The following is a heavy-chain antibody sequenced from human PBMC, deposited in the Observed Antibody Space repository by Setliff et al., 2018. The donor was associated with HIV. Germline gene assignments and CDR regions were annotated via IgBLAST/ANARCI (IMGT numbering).Heavy chain of an antibody. V-gene: IGHV3-7*03. CDR2: IKEDGSET. D-gene: IGHD6-19*01. Sequence: GGSLRLSCAASGFTFSSFWMTWVRQAPGKGLEWVANIKEDGSETFYVDSVRGRFTISRDNSKSSLYLQMNDPRTEDTALYYCAKDQRSVAGYYFDNWGQGTLVTVSS. CDR3: AKDQRSVAGYYFDN. CDR1: GFTFSSFW. J-gene: IGHJ4*02.